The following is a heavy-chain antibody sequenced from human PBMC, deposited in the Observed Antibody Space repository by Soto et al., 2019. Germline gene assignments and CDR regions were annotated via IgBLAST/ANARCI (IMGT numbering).Heavy chain of an antibody. CDR3: ASRSSGWFFDY. J-gene: IGHJ4*02. V-gene: IGHV3-23*01. D-gene: IGHD6-19*01. Sequence: EVQLLESGGGLVQPGGSLRLSCAASGFTFRSYAMNWVRQAPGKGLEWVSVISGSGGSTYYADSVKGRFTTSRDNSKNTLYLQMNSLRVEDTAVYYCASRSSGWFFDYWGQGTLVTVSS. CDR2: ISGSGGST. CDR1: GFTFRSYA.